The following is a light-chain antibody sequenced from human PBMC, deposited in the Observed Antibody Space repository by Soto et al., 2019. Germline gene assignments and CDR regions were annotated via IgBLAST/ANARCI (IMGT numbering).Light chain of an antibody. J-gene: IGKJ1*01. V-gene: IGKV3-15*01. CDR2: GAS. CDR1: QSVSSN. CDR3: QHYGSSSQT. Sequence: EIVMTQSPSTLSASPGERATISCRASQSVSSNLAWYQQKPGQAPRLLIYGASTMATGIPARFSGSGSGTEFTLTISSLQSEDFAAYYCQHYGSSSQTFGQGTKVDIK.